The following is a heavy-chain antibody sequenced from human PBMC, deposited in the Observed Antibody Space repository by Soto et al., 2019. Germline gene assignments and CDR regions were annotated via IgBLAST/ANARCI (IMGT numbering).Heavy chain of an antibody. Sequence: SGPTLVNPTQTLTLTCTFSGFSLSTSEVGVGWIRQPPGKALEWLALIYWNDEKRYSPSLQNRLTITKDTSKSQVVFTMTNMDPVDTATYYCARKSGTSSPEDYWGQGTLVTVSS. D-gene: IGHD6-6*01. V-gene: IGHV2-5*01. CDR1: GFSLSTSEVG. CDR2: IYWNDEK. CDR3: ARKSGTSSPEDY. J-gene: IGHJ4*02.